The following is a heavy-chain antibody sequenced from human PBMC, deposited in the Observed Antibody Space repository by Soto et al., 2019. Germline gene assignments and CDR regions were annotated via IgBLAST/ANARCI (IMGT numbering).Heavy chain of an antibody. J-gene: IGHJ4*02. D-gene: IGHD6-13*01. CDR3: ARATGYSSSWYSYDY. CDR1: GFTFSSYA. CDR2: ISYDGSNK. V-gene: IGHV3-30-3*01. Sequence: GGSLRLSCAASGFTFSSYAMHWVRQAPGKGLEWVAVISYDGSNKYYADSVKGRFTISRDNSKNTLYLQMNSLGAEDTAVYYCARATGYSSSWYSYDYWGQGTLVTVSS.